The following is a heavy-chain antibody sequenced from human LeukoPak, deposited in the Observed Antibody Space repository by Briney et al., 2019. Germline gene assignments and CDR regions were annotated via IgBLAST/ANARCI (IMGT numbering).Heavy chain of an antibody. CDR3: AREKEGLLTFDY. J-gene: IGHJ4*02. D-gene: IGHD3-10*01. V-gene: IGHV1-69*06. CDR2: IIPIFGTA. Sequence: SVKVSCKASGGTFSSYAISWVRQAPGQGLEWMGGIIPIFGTANYAQKFQGRVTITADKSTSTAYMELSSLRSEDTAVYYWAREKEGLLTFDYWGQGTLVTVSS. CDR1: GGTFSSYA.